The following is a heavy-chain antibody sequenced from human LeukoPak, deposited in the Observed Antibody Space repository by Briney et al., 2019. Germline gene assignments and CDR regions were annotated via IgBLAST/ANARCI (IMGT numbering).Heavy chain of an antibody. CDR3: ASKIAVAGTWGPDC. CDR1: GFTFSNYS. J-gene: IGHJ4*02. Sequence: GGSLRLSCAASGFTFSNYSMHWVRQAPGKGQEWVSVISYDGTNKYYTDPVKGRFTISRDNSKNTLFLQMSSLRAEDTAVYYCASKIAVAGTWGPDCWGQGTLVTVSS. V-gene: IGHV3-30*04. CDR2: ISYDGTNK. D-gene: IGHD6-19*01.